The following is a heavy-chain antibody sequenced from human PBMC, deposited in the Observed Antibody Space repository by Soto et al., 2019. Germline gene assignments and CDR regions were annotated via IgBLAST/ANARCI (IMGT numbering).Heavy chain of an antibody. J-gene: IGHJ4*02. CDR1: GGKFSTFA. D-gene: IGHD1-1*01. V-gene: IGHV1-69*01. Sequence: QVQLVQSGAEVKRPGSSVKVSCKASGGKFSTFAINWVRQAPGHGLEWMGGIIPLFGEANYALKFQGRVTLTADESTTTAFMELSRMRSDDTAVYYCAGGVCSDGPTDDNVNWAPLLWGQGTLITVTS. CDR2: IIPLFGEA. CDR3: AGGVCSDGPTDDNVNWAPLL.